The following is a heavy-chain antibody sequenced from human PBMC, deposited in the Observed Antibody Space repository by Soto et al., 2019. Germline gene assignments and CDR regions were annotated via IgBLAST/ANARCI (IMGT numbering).Heavy chain of an antibody. CDR3: AKDQHGYDYVWGSYRRITYYFDY. J-gene: IGHJ4*02. CDR2: ISGSGGST. Sequence: GGSLRLSCAASGFTFSSYAMSWVRQAPGKGLEWVSAISGSGGSTYYADSVKGRFTISRDNSKNTLYLQMNSLRAEDTAVYYCAKDQHGYDYVWGSYRRITYYFDYWGQGTLLTVSS. CDR1: GFTFSSYA. D-gene: IGHD3-16*02. V-gene: IGHV3-23*01.